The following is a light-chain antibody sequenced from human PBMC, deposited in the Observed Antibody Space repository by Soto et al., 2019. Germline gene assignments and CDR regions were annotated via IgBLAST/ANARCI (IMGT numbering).Light chain of an antibody. V-gene: IGLV2-14*01. J-gene: IGLJ1*01. CDR3: SSYTSSSTGGYV. Sequence: QSALTQPASVSGSPGQSITISCTGTSSDVGGYNYVSWYQQHPGKAPKLMIYEVSNRPSGVSNRFSGSKSGNTASLTISGFQAEDEADYYCSSYTSSSTGGYVFGSGTKVTVL. CDR2: EVS. CDR1: SSDVGGYNY.